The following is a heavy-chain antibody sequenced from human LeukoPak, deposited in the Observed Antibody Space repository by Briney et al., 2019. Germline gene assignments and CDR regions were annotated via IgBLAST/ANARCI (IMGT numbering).Heavy chain of an antibody. D-gene: IGHD6-13*01. CDR3: ARGKRRYSSSWYIGNYFDY. V-gene: IGHV4-34*01. CDR1: GGSFSGYY. J-gene: IGHJ4*02. Sequence: SETLSLTCAVYGGSFSGYYWSWIRQPPGKGLEWIGEINHSGSTNYNPSLKSRVTISVDTSKKQFSLKLSSVTAADTAVYYCARGKRRYSSSWYIGNYFDYWGQGTLVTVSS. CDR2: INHSGST.